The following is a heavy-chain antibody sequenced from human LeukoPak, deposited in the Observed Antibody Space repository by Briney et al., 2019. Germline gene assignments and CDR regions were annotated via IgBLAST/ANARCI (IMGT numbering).Heavy chain of an antibody. V-gene: IGHV1-69*13. CDR2: IITIFGTA. Sequence: GASGKVSCKASGGTFSSYAISWVRQAPGQGLEWMGGIITIFGTANYAQKFQGRVTITADESTSTAYMELSSLRSEDTAVYYCARALGYCSSTSCSNWFDPWGQGTLVTVSS. J-gene: IGHJ5*02. D-gene: IGHD2-2*01. CDR3: ARALGYCSSTSCSNWFDP. CDR1: GGTFSSYA.